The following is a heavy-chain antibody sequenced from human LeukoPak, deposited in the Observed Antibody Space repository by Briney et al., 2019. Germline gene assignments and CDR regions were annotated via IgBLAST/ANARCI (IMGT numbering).Heavy chain of an antibody. CDR3: ARAPPNSPIDY. V-gene: IGHV3-74*01. Sequence: GGSLRLSCAASGFTFSRYWIHWVRQGPGKGLVWVSRINNDESSTNYADSVKGRFTISRDNAKNTLYLQMNSLRAEDTALYYCARAPPNSPIDYWGQGTLVTVSS. CDR1: GFTFSRYW. J-gene: IGHJ4*02. CDR2: INNDESST. D-gene: IGHD4-11*01.